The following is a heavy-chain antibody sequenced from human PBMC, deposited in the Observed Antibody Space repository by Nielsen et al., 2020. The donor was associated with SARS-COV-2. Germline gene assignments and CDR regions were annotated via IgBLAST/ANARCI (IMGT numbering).Heavy chain of an antibody. D-gene: IGHD6-19*01. Sequence: GGSLRLSCAASGFTFSSYNMNWVRQAPGKGLEWVSYISSSSSTIYYADSVKGRFTISRDNAKNSLYLQMNSLRAEDTAVYYCASIAVAGPGYWGQGTLVTVSS. CDR3: ASIAVAGPGY. CDR1: GFTFSSYN. CDR2: ISSSSSTI. J-gene: IGHJ4*02. V-gene: IGHV3-48*01.